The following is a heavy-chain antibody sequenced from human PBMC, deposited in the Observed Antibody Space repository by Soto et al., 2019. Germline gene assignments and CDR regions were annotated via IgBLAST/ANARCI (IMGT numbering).Heavy chain of an antibody. CDR1: GGTFSSYA. V-gene: IGHV1-69*13. CDR2: IIPIFGTA. CDR3: ASPSYSSSWYYYYGMDV. Sequence: SVKVSCKASGGTFSSYAISWVRQAPGQGLEWMGGIIPIFGTANYAQKFQGRVTITADESTSTAYMELSSLRSEDTAVYYCASPSYSSSWYYYYGMDVWGQGTTVTVSS. J-gene: IGHJ6*02. D-gene: IGHD6-13*01.